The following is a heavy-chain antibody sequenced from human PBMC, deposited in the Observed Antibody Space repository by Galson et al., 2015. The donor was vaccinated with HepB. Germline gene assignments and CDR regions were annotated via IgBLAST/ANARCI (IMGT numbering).Heavy chain of an antibody. V-gene: IGHV2-5*02. Sequence: PALVKPTQPLTLTCTFSGFSLSTSGVGVGWIRQPPGKALEWLALIYWDDDKRYSPSLKSRLTITKDTSKNQVVLTMTNMDPVDTATYYCAREGGKWEGGPLDYWGQGTLVTVSS. CDR3: AREGGKWEGGPLDY. CDR2: IYWDDDK. D-gene: IGHD4-23*01. CDR1: GFSLSTSGVG. J-gene: IGHJ4*02.